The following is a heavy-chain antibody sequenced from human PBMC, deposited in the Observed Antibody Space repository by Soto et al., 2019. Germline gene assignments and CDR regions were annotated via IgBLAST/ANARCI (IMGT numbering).Heavy chain of an antibody. D-gene: IGHD3-22*01. V-gene: IGHV4-59*02. CDR3: ARSYYDSTGFAVDT. CDR2: MYFGGSF. CDR1: GASVSHGY. Sequence: QMQLQASGPGLVKPSETLSLTCNVSGASVSHGYWSWIRQPPGKALEWIGFMYFGGSFNYTPSLTRRATISVETSKNPFSMKLTSVTASDTAVYYCARSYYDSTGFAVDTWGQGTLVTVSS. J-gene: IGHJ5*02.